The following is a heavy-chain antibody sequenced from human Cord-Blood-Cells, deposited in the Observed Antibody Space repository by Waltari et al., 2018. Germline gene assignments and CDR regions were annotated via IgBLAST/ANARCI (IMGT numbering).Heavy chain of an antibody. J-gene: IGHJ4*02. V-gene: IGHV1-2*04. CDR2: INPNSGGT. CDR1: GYTFTGYY. CDR3: ARENSSSSGDYYFDY. D-gene: IGHD6-6*01. Sequence: QVQLVQSGAEVKKPGASVKVSCKASGYTFTGYYMHWVRQAPGQGLEWMGWINPNSGGTNDAQKFQGWVTMTRDTSISTAYMELSRLRSDDTAVYYCARENSSSSGDYYFDYWGQGTLVTVSS.